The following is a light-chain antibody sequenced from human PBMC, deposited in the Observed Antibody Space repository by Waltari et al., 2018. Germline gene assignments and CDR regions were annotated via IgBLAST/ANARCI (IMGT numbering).Light chain of an antibody. J-gene: IGKJ1*01. CDR1: QSVSRY. CDR2: AAS. V-gene: IGKV3-20*01. Sequence: IVLTQSPGTLSLSPGERATLSCRASQSVSRYLAWYQQRPGQAPRLLIYAASTRATGIPDRFIGSGYGTDFTLTISRLEPEDFAVYYCQNHERLPATFGQGTKVEIK. CDR3: QNHERLPAT.